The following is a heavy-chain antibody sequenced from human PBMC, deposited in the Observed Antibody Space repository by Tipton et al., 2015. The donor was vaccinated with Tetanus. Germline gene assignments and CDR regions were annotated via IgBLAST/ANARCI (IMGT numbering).Heavy chain of an antibody. J-gene: IGHJ4*02. CDR1: GYTFTSYY. CDR3: ARDRPSYYYDSSGYSHSFDY. CDR2: INPSGGST. V-gene: IGHV1-46*01. D-gene: IGHD3-22*01. Sequence: QSGPEVKKPGASVKVSCKASGYTFTSYYMHWVRQAPGQGLEWMGIINPSGGSTSYAQKFQGRVTMTRDTSTSTVYMELSSLRSEDTAVYYCARDRPSYYYDSSGYSHSFDYWGQGTLVTVSS.